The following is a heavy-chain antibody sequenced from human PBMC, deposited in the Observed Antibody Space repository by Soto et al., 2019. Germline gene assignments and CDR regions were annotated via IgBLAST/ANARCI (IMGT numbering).Heavy chain of an antibody. CDR2: IYHSGST. D-gene: IGHD1-1*01. Sequence: SETLSLTCAVSGGSISSSNWWSWVRQPPGKGLEWIGEIYHSGSTNYNPSLKGRVTISVDKSKNQFSLKLSSVTAADTAVYYCARVPTGAANWLDPWGQGTLVTVSS. CDR3: ARVPTGAANWLDP. V-gene: IGHV4-4*02. CDR1: GGSISSSNW. J-gene: IGHJ5*02.